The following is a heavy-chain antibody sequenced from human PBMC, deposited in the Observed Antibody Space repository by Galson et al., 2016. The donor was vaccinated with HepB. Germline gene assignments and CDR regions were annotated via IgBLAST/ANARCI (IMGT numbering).Heavy chain of an antibody. CDR1: EFSFRGYW. V-gene: IGHV3-74*01. Sequence: SLRLSCAVPEFSFRGYWIHWVRQVPGEGLVWVSCINIDGGDTSYADSVRGRFTISRDNARNTLYLQMNRLRAEDTAVYYCAKMPPLDLGMGDSSGYPHYGMDVWGQGTTVTVSS. CDR3: AKMPPLDLGMGDSSGYPHYGMDV. J-gene: IGHJ6*02. CDR2: INIDGGDT. D-gene: IGHD3-22*01.